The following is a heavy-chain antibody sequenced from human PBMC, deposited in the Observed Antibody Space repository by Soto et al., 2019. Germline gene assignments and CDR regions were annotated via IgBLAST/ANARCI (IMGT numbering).Heavy chain of an antibody. CDR3: ARDQGRDGYNRPIDS. Sequence: SETLSLTCTVSGGSISSGGYYWSWIRQHPGKGLEWIGYIYYSGSTYYNPSLKSRVTISVDTSKNQFSLKLSSVTAADTAVYYCARDQGRDGYNRPIDSWGQGTLVTVPQ. CDR1: GGSISSGGYY. J-gene: IGHJ4*02. D-gene: IGHD5-12*01. V-gene: IGHV4-31*03. CDR2: IYYSGST.